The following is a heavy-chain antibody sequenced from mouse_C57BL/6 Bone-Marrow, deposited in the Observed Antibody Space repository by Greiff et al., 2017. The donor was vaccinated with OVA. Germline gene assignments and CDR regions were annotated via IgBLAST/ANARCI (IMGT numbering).Heavy chain of an antibody. CDR2: IYPGDGDT. CDR3: AREGDWYFDV. J-gene: IGHJ1*03. V-gene: IGHV1-82*01. Sequence: VQLQQSGPELVKPGASVKISCKASGYAFSSSWMNWVKQRPGKGLEWIGRIYPGDGDTNYNGKFKGKATLTADKSSSTAYMQLSSLTSEDSAVYFGAREGDWYFDVWGTGTTVTVSS. CDR1: GYAFSSSW.